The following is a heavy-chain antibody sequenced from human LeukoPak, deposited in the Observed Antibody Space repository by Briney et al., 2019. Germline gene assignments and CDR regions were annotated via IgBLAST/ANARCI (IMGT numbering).Heavy chain of an antibody. CDR3: ARDATNPSIAVALYKLGFDY. Sequence: GGSLRLSCAASGFTFSSYSMNWVRQAPGKGLEWVSSISSSSSYIYYADSVKGRFTISRDNAKNSLYLQMNSLRAEDTAVYYCARDATNPSIAVALYKLGFDYWGQGTLVTVSS. CDR1: GFTFSSYS. D-gene: IGHD6-19*01. J-gene: IGHJ4*02. CDR2: ISSSSSYI. V-gene: IGHV3-21*01.